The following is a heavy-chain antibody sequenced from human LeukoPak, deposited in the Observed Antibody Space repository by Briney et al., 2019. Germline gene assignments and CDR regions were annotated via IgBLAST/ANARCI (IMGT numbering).Heavy chain of an antibody. CDR1: GGSFSGYY. CDR2: INHSGST. J-gene: IGHJ3*02. Sequence: PSETLSLTCAVYGGSFSGYYWSWIRQPPGKGLEWIGEINHSGSTNYNPSLKSRVTISVDTSKNQFSLKLSSVTAADTAVYYCARECRYVVPAAHDAFDIWGQGTMVTVSS. CDR3: ARECRYVVPAAHDAFDI. V-gene: IGHV4-34*01. D-gene: IGHD2-2*01.